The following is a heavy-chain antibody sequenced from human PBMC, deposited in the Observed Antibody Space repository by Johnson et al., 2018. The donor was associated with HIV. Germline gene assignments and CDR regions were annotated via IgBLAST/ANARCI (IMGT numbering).Heavy chain of an antibody. J-gene: IGHJ3*02. D-gene: IGHD5-12*01. CDR2: IYSGGST. CDR1: GFTVSSNY. V-gene: IGHV3-66*01. CDR3: ARDLGVATAKVNAFDI. Sequence: VQLVESGGGLVQPGGSLRLSCAASGFTVSSNYMSWGRQAPGKGMEWVSVIYSGGSTYYADSVTGRFTISRDNSKNTLYLQMNSLRAEDTAVYYCARDLGVATAKVNAFDIWGQGTMVTVSS.